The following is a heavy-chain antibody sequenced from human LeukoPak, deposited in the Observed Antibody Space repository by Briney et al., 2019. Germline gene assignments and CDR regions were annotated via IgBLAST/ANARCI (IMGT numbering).Heavy chain of an antibody. CDR2: INPNSGGT. D-gene: IGHD1-26*01. V-gene: IGHV1-2*02. J-gene: IGHJ4*02. CDR3: ARDPWGGSYVDY. Sequence: GASVKVSCKASGYTFTSYGISWVRQAPGQGLEWMGWINPNSGGTNYAQKFQGRVTMTRDTSISTAYMELSRLRFDDTAVYYCARDPWGGSYVDYWGQGTLVTVSS. CDR1: GYTFTSYG.